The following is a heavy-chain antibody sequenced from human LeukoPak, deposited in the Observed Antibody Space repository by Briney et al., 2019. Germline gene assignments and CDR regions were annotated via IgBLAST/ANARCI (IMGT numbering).Heavy chain of an antibody. D-gene: IGHD3-10*01. J-gene: IGHJ4*02. V-gene: IGHV4-59*01. Sequence: PSETLSLTCTVSGGSISSYYWSWIRQPPGKGLEWIGYIYYSGSTNYNPSLKSRVTMSLDTSKNQLSLKLSSVTAAGTAVYYCATMVQGVHTYFGSWGQGNLVAVSS. CDR3: ATMVQGVHTYFGS. CDR1: GGSISSYY. CDR2: IYYSGST.